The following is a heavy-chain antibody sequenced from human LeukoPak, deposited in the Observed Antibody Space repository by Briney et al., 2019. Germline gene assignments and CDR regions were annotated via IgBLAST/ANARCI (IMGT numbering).Heavy chain of an antibody. CDR2: IYYSGST. CDR3: ARDQTYYYDSRVPFDY. V-gene: IGHV4-39*01. Sequence: PPETLSLTCTVSGGSISSSSYYWGWIRQPPGKGLEWIGSIYYSGSTYYNPSLKSRVTISVDTSKNQFSLKLGSVTAADTAVYYCARDQTYYYDSRVPFDYWGQGTLVTVSS. CDR1: GGSISSSSYY. D-gene: IGHD3-22*01. J-gene: IGHJ4*02.